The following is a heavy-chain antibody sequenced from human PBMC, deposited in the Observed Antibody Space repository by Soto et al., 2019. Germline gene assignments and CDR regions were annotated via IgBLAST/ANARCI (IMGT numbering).Heavy chain of an antibody. CDR3: AKGLDGSWFYP. Sequence: QVQLVESGGGVVQPGRSLRLSCAASGLTFNSFDMHWVRQAPGKGLEWVAVISYDGSNKNYGDSVKGRFTISRDNSDNTLYLQMNSLRAEDTAVYYCAKGLDGSWFYPWGQGTLVTVSS. D-gene: IGHD6-19*01. CDR1: GLTFNSFD. V-gene: IGHV3-30*18. CDR2: ISYDGSNK. J-gene: IGHJ5*02.